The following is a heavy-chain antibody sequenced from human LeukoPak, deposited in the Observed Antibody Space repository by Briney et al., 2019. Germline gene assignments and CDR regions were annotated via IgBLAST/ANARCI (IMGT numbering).Heavy chain of an antibody. D-gene: IGHD2-2*01. V-gene: IGHV4-39*07. J-gene: IGHJ4*02. CDR3: ARELGTSSDY. CDR2: IYYSGST. Sequence: SETLSLTCTASGDSISISAYFWGWIRQPPGKGLEWIGNIYYSGSTYYNPSLKSRVTMSVDTSKNQFSLKLISVTAADTAVYYCARELGTSSDYWGQGTLVTVSS. CDR1: GDSISISAYF.